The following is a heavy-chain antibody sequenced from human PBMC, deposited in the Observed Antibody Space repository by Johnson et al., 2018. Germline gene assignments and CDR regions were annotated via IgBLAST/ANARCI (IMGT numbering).Heavy chain of an antibody. D-gene: IGHD1-26*01. V-gene: IGHV3-23*04. CDR3: ATTSNGSQKD. Sequence: VQLVESGGGLVKPGRSLRLPCVASGFTFTSYAITWVRQAPGKGLEWVSTISTSGGTTWYADSVKGRFTISRDNSRTTVYLQMNSLRAEDTAVYYCATTSNGSQKDWGQGTLVTVSS. CDR1: GFTFTSYA. CDR2: ISTSGGTT. J-gene: IGHJ4*02.